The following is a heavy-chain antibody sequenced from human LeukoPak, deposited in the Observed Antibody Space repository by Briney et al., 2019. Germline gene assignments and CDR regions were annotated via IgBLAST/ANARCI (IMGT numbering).Heavy chain of an antibody. V-gene: IGHV3-66*02. CDR3: AKDITIRGVIEYYYYGMDV. CDR1: GFTVSSSY. CDR2: FYTGGTA. J-gene: IGHJ6*02. Sequence: GGSLRLSCAASGFTVSSSYMSWVRQAPGKGLEWVSVFYTGGTAYYADSVKGRFTISRDNSKNTLYLQMNSLRAEDTAVYYCAKDITIRGVIEYYYYGMDVWGQGTTVTVSS. D-gene: IGHD3-16*01.